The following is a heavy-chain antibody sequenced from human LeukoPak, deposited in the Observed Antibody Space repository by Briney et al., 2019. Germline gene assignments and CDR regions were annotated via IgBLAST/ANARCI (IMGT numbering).Heavy chain of an antibody. CDR1: GYTLTELS. D-gene: IGHD2/OR15-2a*01. V-gene: IGHV1-24*01. CDR2: FDPENGEI. J-gene: IGHJ4*02. Sequence: GASVKVSCKVSGYTLTELSIHWVRQAPGKGLEWMGGFDPENGEIIYAQKSQGRVTMTEDRSGDTAYMQLSSLRSEDTAVYYCSTDAGYCNSTTCSYYFDYWGQGTLVTVSS. CDR3: STDAGYCNSTTCSYYFDY.